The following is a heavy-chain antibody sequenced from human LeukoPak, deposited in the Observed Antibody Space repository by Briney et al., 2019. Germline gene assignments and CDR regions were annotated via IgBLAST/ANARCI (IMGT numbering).Heavy chain of an antibody. V-gene: IGHV1-18*01. CDR3: ARDIEGPITRIGFGPADY. CDR1: GYTFTSYG. CDR2: ISAYNGNT. J-gene: IGHJ4*02. Sequence: ASVKVSCKASGYTFTSYGISWVRQAPGQGLEWMGWISAYNGNTNYAQKLQGRVTMTTDTSTSTAYMELRSLRSDDTAVYYCARDIEGPITRIGFGPADYWGQGTLVTVSS. D-gene: IGHD3-22*01.